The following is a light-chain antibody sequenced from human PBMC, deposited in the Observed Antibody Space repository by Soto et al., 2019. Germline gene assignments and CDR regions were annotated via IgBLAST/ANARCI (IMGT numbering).Light chain of an antibody. V-gene: IGKV3-15*01. CDR2: GAS. CDR1: QNVNSD. Sequence: EIVMTQSPVILSVSPGERATLSCRASQNVNSDLAWYQQKPGQAPRILIYGASTRATDIPARISGSGSGTDFTLTISSLQSEDFAVYYCQQYNKWPPLYTLGQGTKLEIK. J-gene: IGKJ2*01. CDR3: QQYNKWPPLYT.